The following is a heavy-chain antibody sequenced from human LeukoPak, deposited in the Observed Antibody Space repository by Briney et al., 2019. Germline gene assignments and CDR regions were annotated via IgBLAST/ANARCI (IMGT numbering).Heavy chain of an antibody. CDR1: GYSFTSYW. CDR2: IYPGDSDT. D-gene: IGHD3-9*01. V-gene: IGHV5-51*01. Sequence: GESLKISCKGSGYSFTSYWIGWVRQMPGKGLEWMGIIYPGDSDTRYSLSFQGQVTISADKSISTAYLQWSSLKASDTAMYYCARHGVDYDILTGFFNWGQGTLVTVSS. J-gene: IGHJ4*02. CDR3: ARHGVDYDILTGFFN.